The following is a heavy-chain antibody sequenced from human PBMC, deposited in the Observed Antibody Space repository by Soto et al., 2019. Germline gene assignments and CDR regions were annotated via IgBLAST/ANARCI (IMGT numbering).Heavy chain of an antibody. V-gene: IGHV1-18*01. CDR1: DYTFTSYG. CDR3: ARAFSYGSYWYFDL. CDR2: ISVNNGNT. Sequence: VQLVQSGAEVKKPGDSVKVSCKASDYTFTSYGITWVRQAPGQGLEWMWWISVNNGNTNYALKFQGRVTMTTDTSTNTAYMELWTLRSDDTAAYYCARAFSYGSYWYFDLWGRGTLVTVSS. D-gene: IGHD5-18*01. J-gene: IGHJ2*01.